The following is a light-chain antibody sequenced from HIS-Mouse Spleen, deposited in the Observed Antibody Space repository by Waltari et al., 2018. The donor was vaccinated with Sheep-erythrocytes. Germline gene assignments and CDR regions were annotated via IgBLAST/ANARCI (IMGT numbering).Light chain of an antibody. CDR1: SSAVGGSNY. J-gene: IGLJ1*01. CDR3: CSYAGSYNHV. Sequence: QSALTQPLSVSGSPGQSVTISCTGTSSAVGGSNYVSWYQPHPGQAPKLMIYDVSKRPSGVPDRFSGSKSGNTASLTISGLQAEDEADYYCCSYAGSYNHVFATGTKVTVL. V-gene: IGLV2-11*01. CDR2: DVS.